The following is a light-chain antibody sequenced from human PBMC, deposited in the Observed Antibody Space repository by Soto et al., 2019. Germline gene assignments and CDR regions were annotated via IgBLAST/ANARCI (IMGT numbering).Light chain of an antibody. V-gene: IGKV1-6*01. CDR2: AAS. CDR1: RYIRSD. Sequence: QMKQSPSSVSASVGDRVTITCRASRYIRSDLSWYQQRPGQAPKVLIYAASSLQSGVPSRFSGSGSGTDFTLTISSLQPEDFATYYCLQDYNYPWTFGQGTKVDI. J-gene: IGKJ1*01. CDR3: LQDYNYPWT.